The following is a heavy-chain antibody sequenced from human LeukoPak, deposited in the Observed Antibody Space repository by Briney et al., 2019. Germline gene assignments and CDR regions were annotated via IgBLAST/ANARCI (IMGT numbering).Heavy chain of an antibody. Sequence: GGSLRLSCAASGFTVSSNYMSWVRQAPGKGLEWVSVIYSGGSTYYADSVKGRFTISRDNSRNTLYLQMNSLRAEDTAVYYCAREFANYYDSSGYIGYWGQGTLVTVSS. CDR1: GFTVSSNY. D-gene: IGHD3-22*01. CDR3: AREFANYYDSSGYIGY. CDR2: IYSGGST. V-gene: IGHV3-53*01. J-gene: IGHJ4*02.